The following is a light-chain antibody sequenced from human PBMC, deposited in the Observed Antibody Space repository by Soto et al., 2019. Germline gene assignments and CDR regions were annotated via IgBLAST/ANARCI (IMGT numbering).Light chain of an antibody. V-gene: IGKV3-15*01. CDR1: QSISSN. CDR2: GAS. Sequence: EIVMTQSPATLSVSPGERATLSCRASQSISSNLVWYQQIPGQAPRLLIYGASTRATGIPVRFSGSGSGTEFTLTISNLQSEDFAVYYCQQYNNWPRTFGQGTKVEIK. J-gene: IGKJ1*01. CDR3: QQYNNWPRT.